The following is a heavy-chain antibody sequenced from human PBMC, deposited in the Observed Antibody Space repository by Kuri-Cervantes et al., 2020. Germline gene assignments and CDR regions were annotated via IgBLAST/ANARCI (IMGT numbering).Heavy chain of an antibody. V-gene: IGHV1-18*01. Sequence: ASVKVSCKASGYTFTSYGISWVRQAPGQGLGWMGWISAYNGNTNYAQKLQGRVTMTTDTSTSTAYMELRSLRSDDTAVYYCARADPFLGYCSGGSCYSNWFDPWGQGTLVTVSS. CDR3: ARADPFLGYCSGGSCYSNWFDP. CDR1: GYTFTSYG. D-gene: IGHD2-15*01. J-gene: IGHJ5*02. CDR2: ISAYNGNT.